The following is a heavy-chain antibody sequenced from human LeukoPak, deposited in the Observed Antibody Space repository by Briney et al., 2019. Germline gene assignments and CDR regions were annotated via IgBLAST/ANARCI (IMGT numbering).Heavy chain of an antibody. CDR3: AREMTGTTWGYYYYGMGV. V-gene: IGHV4-31*03. D-gene: IGHD1-7*01. CDR2: IYYSGST. CDR1: GGSISSGGYS. J-gene: IGHJ6*02. Sequence: PSETLSLTCTVSGGSISSGGYSWSWIRQHPGKGLEWIGYIYYSGSTYYNPSLKSRVTISVDTSKNQFSLKLSSVTAADTAVYYCAREMTGTTWGYYYYGMGVWGQGTTVTVSS.